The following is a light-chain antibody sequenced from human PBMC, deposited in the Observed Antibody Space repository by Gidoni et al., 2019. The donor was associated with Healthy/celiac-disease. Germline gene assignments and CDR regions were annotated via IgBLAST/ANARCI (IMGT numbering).Light chain of an antibody. V-gene: IGKV3-20*01. J-gene: IGKJ2*01. CDR1: QSVSSSY. CDR3: QQYGSSPL. Sequence: VLSQSPGTLSLSPGERATLSCRASQSVSSSYLAWYQQKPGQAPRLLIYGASSRATGIPDRFSGSGSGTDFTLTISRLEPEDFAVYYCQQYGSSPLFGQGTKLEIK. CDR2: GAS.